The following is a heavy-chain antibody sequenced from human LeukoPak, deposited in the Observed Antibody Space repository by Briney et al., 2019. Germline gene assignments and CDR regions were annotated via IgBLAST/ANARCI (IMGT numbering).Heavy chain of an antibody. CDR1: GGSFSGYY. CDR2: INHSGST. Sequence: SETLSLTCAVYGGSFSGYYWSWIRQPPGKGLEWIGEINHSGSTNYNPSLKSRVTISVDTSKNQFSLKLSSVTAADTAVYYCARVRGYCSGGSCYPFDSWGQGTLVSVSS. D-gene: IGHD2-15*01. V-gene: IGHV4-34*01. CDR3: ARVRGYCSGGSCYPFDS. J-gene: IGHJ4*02.